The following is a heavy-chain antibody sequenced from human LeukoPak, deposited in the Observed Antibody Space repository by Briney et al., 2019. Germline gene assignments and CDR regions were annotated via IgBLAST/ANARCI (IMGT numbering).Heavy chain of an antibody. CDR1: AYTFSCIG. Sequence: ASVTVTCQASAYTFSCIGISWVRQAPAHGLEWMGWISPYNGNANYAQNIQGRVTMTTDTSTATAYLELWSLTYDDTAIYYCARGNDCGGGCYSYYFDYWGQGTPVTVSS. CDR2: ISPYNGNA. J-gene: IGHJ4*02. V-gene: IGHV1-18*01. CDR3: ARGNDCGGGCYSYYFDY. D-gene: IGHD2-21*02.